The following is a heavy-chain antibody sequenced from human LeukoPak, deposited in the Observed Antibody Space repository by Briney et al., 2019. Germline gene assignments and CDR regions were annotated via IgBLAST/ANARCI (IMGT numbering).Heavy chain of an antibody. CDR3: ARERDSSGWSRPFDY. V-gene: IGHV1-46*02. Sequence: SGGSLRLSCAAPGFTFNSYTMHWVRQAPGKGLEWMGIINPSGGSTSYAQKFQGRVTMTRDTSTSTVYMELSSLRSEDTAVYYCARERDSSGWSRPFDYWGQGTLVTVSS. D-gene: IGHD6-19*01. CDR1: GFTFNSYT. CDR2: INPSGGST. J-gene: IGHJ4*02.